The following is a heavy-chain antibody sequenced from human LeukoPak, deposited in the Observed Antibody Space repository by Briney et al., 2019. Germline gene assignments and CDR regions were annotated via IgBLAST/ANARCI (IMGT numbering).Heavy chain of an antibody. Sequence: SQTLSLTCTVSGGSISCGDYYWSWIRQPPGKGLKWIGYIFYSGNTYYNPSLKSRVTISVDTSKNQFSLKLSSVTAADTAVYYCARGPAGLGFDYWGQGTLVTVSS. D-gene: IGHD6-13*01. J-gene: IGHJ4*02. CDR1: GGSISCGDYY. CDR2: IFYSGNT. V-gene: IGHV4-30-4*01. CDR3: ARGPAGLGFDY.